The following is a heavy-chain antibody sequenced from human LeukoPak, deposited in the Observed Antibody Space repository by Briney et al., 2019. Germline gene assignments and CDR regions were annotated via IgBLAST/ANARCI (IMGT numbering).Heavy chain of an antibody. D-gene: IGHD1-26*01. CDR3: AREGALGGMDV. Sequence: GASVKVSCTASGSTFSSYAISWVRQAPGQGLEWMGGIIPIFGTANYAQKFQGRVTITADESTSTAYMELSSLRSEDTAVYYCAREGALGGMDVWGQGTTVTVSS. CDR2: IIPIFGTA. V-gene: IGHV1-69*13. CDR1: GSTFSSYA. J-gene: IGHJ6*02.